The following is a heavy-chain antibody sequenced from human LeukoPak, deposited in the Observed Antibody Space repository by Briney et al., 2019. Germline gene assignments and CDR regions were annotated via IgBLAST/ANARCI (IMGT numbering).Heavy chain of an antibody. D-gene: IGHD5-18*01. J-gene: IGHJ4*02. CDR3: ARRGHGYGSPFDY. CDR2: ISGSSSNTI. Sequence: TPGGSLRLSCAASGFIFSDYYMNWIRQAPGKGLEWVSYISGSSSNTIYYADSVKGRFTISRDNAKNSLYLQMNSLRAEDTAVYYCARRGHGYGSPFDYWGQGTLVTVSS. CDR1: GFIFSDYY. V-gene: IGHV3-11*04.